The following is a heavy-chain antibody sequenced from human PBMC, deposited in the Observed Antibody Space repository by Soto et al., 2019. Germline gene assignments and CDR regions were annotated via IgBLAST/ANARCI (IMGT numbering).Heavy chain of an antibody. V-gene: IGHV1-3*01. J-gene: IGHJ5*02. Sequence: ASVKVSCKASGYTFTSYAMHLVRQAPGQRLEWMGWINAGNGNTKYSQKFQGRVTITRDTSASTAYMELSSLRSEDTAVYYCAGVSGYSSRSLSDPWGQGTLVTVSS. D-gene: IGHD6-19*01. CDR2: INAGNGNT. CDR3: AGVSGYSSRSLSDP. CDR1: GYTFTSYA.